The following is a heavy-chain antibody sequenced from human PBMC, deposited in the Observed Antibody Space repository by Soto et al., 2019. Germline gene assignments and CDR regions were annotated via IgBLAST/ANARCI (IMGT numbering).Heavy chain of an antibody. CDR2: ISHDGSNK. J-gene: IGHJ4*02. CDR1: GFTFSSYG. V-gene: IGHV3-30*18. Sequence: GGSLRLSCAASGFTFSSYGMHWVRQAPGKGLEWVAVISHDGSNKYYADSVKGRFTISRDNSKNTLYLQMNSLRAEDTAVYYCAKDTYSSGWYALDYWGQGTLVTVSS. CDR3: AKDTYSSGWYALDY. D-gene: IGHD6-19*01.